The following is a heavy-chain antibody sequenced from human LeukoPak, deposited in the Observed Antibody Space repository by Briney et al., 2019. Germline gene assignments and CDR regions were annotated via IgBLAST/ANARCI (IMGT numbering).Heavy chain of an antibody. CDR2: IYSGGST. J-gene: IGHJ4*02. CDR3: ARRTPYCSSTSCYFDY. D-gene: IGHD2-2*01. CDR1: GFTVSSNY. V-gene: IGHV3-53*01. Sequence: GGSLRLSCAASGFTVSSNYMTWVRQAPGKGLEWVSVIYSGGSTYYVDSVKGRFTISRDNSKNTLYLQMNSLRAEDTAVFYCARRTPYCSSTSCYFDYWGQGTLVTVSS.